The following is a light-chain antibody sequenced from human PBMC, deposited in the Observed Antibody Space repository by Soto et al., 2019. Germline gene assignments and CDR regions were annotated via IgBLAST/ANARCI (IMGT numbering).Light chain of an antibody. CDR2: GAS. V-gene: IGKV3-15*01. CDR3: QQYNDWPLT. CDR1: QSVISN. J-gene: IGKJ1*01. Sequence: EIVMTQAPATLTVSPGERSTLSCRASQSVISNLACYQQKPGPATRLLIYGASTRATGIPARFSGTGSGTEFTLTISSLQYEDFALYYCQQYNDWPLTFGQGTTVDIK.